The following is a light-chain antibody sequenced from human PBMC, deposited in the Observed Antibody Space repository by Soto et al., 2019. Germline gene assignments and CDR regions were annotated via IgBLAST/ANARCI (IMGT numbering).Light chain of an antibody. Sequence: QSALTQPPSASGSPGQSVTISCTGTSSDVGGYNYVSWFQQHPGKAPKLIIYEVTKRPSGVPDRFSGSKSGNTASLTVSGLQGEDEADYYCNSYAGSNNVIFGGGTQVTVL. CDR2: EVT. V-gene: IGLV2-8*01. J-gene: IGLJ2*01. CDR3: NSYAGSNNVI. CDR1: SSDVGGYNY.